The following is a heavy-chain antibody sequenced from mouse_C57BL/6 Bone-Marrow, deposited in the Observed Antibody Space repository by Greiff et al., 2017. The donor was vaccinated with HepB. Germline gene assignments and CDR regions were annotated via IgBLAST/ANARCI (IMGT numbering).Heavy chain of an antibody. V-gene: IGHV1-76*01. CDR3: ARSGVDY. J-gene: IGHJ4*01. D-gene: IGHD3-2*02. CDR2: IYPGSGNT. Sequence: QVQLKVSGAELVRTGASVKLSCKASGYTFTDYYINWVKQRPGQGLEWIARIYPGSGNTYYNEKFKGKATLTAEKSSSTAYMQLSSLASEDSAVYFWARSGVDYWGQGTSGTVSS. CDR1: GYTFTDYY.